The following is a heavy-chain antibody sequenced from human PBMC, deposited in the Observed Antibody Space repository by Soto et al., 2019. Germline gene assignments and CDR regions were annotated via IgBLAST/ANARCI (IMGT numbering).Heavy chain of an antibody. CDR1: GFTFSVYT. J-gene: IGHJ5*02. CDR3: ARDGYSTSSDWPWFDP. D-gene: IGHD6-6*01. V-gene: IGHV3-48*02. CDR2: INDSGRTV. Sequence: SLRLSCEAAGFTFSVYTMTWVRHAPGKGLEWIADINDSGRTVRYSDSVKGRFTISRDNAKSSLYLQMTSLRDEDTAVYYCARDGYSTSSDWPWFDPWGQGTQVTVSS.